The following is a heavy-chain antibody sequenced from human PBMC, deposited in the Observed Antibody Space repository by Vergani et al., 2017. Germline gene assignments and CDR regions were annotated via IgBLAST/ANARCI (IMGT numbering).Heavy chain of an antibody. CDR1: GFTFDDYA. CDR3: TRDPCGGNCS. J-gene: IGHJ5*02. V-gene: IGHV3-9*01. CDR2: ISWNSGSI. Sequence: EVQLVESGGGLVQPGRSLRLSCAVSGFTFDDYAMHWVRQAPGKGLEWVSGISWNSGSIGYADSVKGRFTISRDNAKNSLYLQMNSLRAEDTALYYCTRDPCGGNCSWGQGTLVTVSS. D-gene: IGHD4-23*01.